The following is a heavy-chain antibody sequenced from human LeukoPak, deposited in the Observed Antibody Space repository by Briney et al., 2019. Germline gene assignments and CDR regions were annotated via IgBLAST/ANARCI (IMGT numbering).Heavy chain of an antibody. CDR2: IFYSGRT. J-gene: IGHJ5*02. D-gene: IGHD6-13*01. V-gene: IGHV4-39*07. CDR1: GGSISSSTYY. CDR3: AKRGGGSSWSNWFDP. Sequence: SETLSLTCTVSGGSISSSTYYWGWIRQPPGKGLEWIGSIFYSGRTYYNPSLKSRVTMSVDTSKNQFSLRLNSVTAADTAVYYCAKRGGGSSWSNWFDPWGQGTLVTVSS.